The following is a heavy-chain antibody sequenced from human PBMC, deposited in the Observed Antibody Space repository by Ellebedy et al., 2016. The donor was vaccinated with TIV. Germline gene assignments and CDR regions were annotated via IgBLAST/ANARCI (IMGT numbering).Heavy chain of an antibody. CDR1: GFTFSSYD. CDR3: ARVRFGDTAVDY. D-gene: IGHD2-21*01. CDR2: IGTAGDT. Sequence: GGSLRLSCAASGFTFSSYDMHWVRQGTGKGLEWVSAIGTAGDTYYPGSVKGRFTISGENAKNSLYLQITSLRAEDTAVYYCARVRFGDTAVDYWGQGTLVTVSS. V-gene: IGHV3-13*01. J-gene: IGHJ4*03.